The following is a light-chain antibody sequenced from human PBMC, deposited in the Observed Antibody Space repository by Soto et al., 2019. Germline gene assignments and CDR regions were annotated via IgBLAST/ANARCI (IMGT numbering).Light chain of an antibody. Sequence: EIVFTQSPGTLSLTPGEIASLYFSASQSISSSYLAWYQQKPGQAPRLLIYGASSRATGIPDRFSGSGSGTDFTLTISRLEPEDFAVYYCQQYGSSQITFGQGTRLEIK. J-gene: IGKJ5*01. CDR3: QQYGSSQIT. CDR2: GAS. V-gene: IGKV3-20*01. CDR1: QSISSSY.